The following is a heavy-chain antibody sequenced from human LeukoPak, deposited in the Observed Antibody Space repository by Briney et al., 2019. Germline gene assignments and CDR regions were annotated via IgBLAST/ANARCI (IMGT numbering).Heavy chain of an antibody. Sequence: GGSLRLSCAASGFTFSSYAMRWVRQAPGKGLEWVSAISGSGGSTYYADSVKGRFTISRDNSKNTLYLQMNSLRAEDTAVYYCAKDRTDFWSGYFSYYFDHWGQGTLVTVSS. CDR3: AKDRTDFWSGYFSYYFDH. CDR1: GFTFSSYA. J-gene: IGHJ4*02. CDR2: ISGSGGST. D-gene: IGHD3-3*01. V-gene: IGHV3-23*01.